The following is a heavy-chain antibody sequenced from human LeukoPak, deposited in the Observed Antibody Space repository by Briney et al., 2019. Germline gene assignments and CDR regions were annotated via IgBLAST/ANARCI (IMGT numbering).Heavy chain of an antibody. Sequence: SETLSLTCAVYGGSFSGYYWSWIRQPPGKGLEWIGEINHSGSTNSNPSLKSRVTISVDTSKNQFSLKLSSVTAADTAVYYCARGILVPYYGSGSYFRYWGQGTLVTVSS. V-gene: IGHV4-34*01. CDR3: ARGILVPYYGSGSYFRY. CDR1: GGSFSGYY. CDR2: INHSGST. D-gene: IGHD3-10*01. J-gene: IGHJ4*02.